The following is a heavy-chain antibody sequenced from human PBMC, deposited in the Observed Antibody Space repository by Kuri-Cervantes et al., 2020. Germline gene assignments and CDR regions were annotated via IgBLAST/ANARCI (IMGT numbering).Heavy chain of an antibody. CDR3: ARDATTRYYYYYGMDV. Sequence: GGSLRLSCAASGFTFSSYGMHWVRQAPGKGLEWVAVIWYDGSNKYYADSVKGGFTITRDNSKNTLYLQMNSLRAEDTAVYYCARDATTRYYYYYGMDVWGQGTTVTVSS. CDR1: GFTFSSYG. D-gene: IGHD1-1*01. CDR2: IWYDGSNK. V-gene: IGHV3-33*01. J-gene: IGHJ6*02.